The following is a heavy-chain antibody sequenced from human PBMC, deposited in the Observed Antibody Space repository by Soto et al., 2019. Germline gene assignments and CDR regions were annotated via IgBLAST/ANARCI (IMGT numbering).Heavy chain of an antibody. Sequence: GSLKISCKGSGYSFTSYWIGWVRQMPGKGLEWMGIIYPGDSDTRYSPSFQGQVTISADKSISTAYLQWSSLKASDTAMYYCASPVAVAVGAFDIWGQGTMVTVSS. J-gene: IGHJ3*02. D-gene: IGHD6-19*01. V-gene: IGHV5-51*01. CDR3: ASPVAVAVGAFDI. CDR1: GYSFTSYW. CDR2: IYPGDSDT.